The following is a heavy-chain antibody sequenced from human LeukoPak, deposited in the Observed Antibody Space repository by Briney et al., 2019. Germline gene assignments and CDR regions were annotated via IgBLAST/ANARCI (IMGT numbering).Heavy chain of an antibody. CDR1: GFTFSNYW. Sequence: GGSLRLSCAVSGFTFSNYWMSWVRQAPGKGLEWVAHINENGGEKYYVDSVEGRFTISRDNAKSSLYLQMNTLRAEDTAVYYCARDPDPGTTDYWGQGTLVTVSS. CDR2: INENGGEK. CDR3: ARDPDPGTTDY. J-gene: IGHJ4*02. V-gene: IGHV3-7*01. D-gene: IGHD1-7*01.